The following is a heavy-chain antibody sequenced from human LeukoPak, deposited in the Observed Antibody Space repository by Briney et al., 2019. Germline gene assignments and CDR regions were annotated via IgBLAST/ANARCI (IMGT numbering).Heavy chain of an antibody. D-gene: IGHD3-10*01. V-gene: IGHV3-30*18. CDR1: GFTFSSYA. CDR2: ISFDGNTK. CDR3: AKDLVENYYGSGVTLDY. J-gene: IGHJ4*02. Sequence: GGSLRLSCTASGFTFSSYAMHWGRQAPGEGLQWVAVISFDGNTKFYGDSVKGRFTISRDNSKNTLYLQMNSLRAEDTALYYCAKDLVENYYGSGVTLDYWGQGTLVTVSS.